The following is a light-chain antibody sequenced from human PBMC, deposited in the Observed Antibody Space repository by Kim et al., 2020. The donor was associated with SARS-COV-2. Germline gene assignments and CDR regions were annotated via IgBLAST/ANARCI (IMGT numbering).Light chain of an antibody. J-gene: IGLJ3*02. Sequence: GQSVTISCTGNSSDVGAYTLVSWYQQHPGKAPKFMIHDVSQRPSGVSNRFSGSKSGNTASLTISGLQTEDEADYYCTSYTRSDTWVFGGGTQLTVL. V-gene: IGLV2-14*03. CDR3: TSYTRSDTWV. CDR2: DVS. CDR1: SSDVGAYTL.